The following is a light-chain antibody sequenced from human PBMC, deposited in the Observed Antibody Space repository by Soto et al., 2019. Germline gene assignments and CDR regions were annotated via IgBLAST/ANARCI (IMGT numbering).Light chain of an antibody. J-gene: IGKJ3*01. Sequence: DIQITQSPSSLCSSLLDIVTITCRASQSISTYLSWYQQRPGKAPKLLIYAASRLQSGVPSRFSGSGSGTDFILTINSLQPEDFATYYCQQSYSTSSPFGPGTKVDI. CDR3: QQSYSTSSP. CDR2: AAS. V-gene: IGKV1-39*01. CDR1: QSISTY.